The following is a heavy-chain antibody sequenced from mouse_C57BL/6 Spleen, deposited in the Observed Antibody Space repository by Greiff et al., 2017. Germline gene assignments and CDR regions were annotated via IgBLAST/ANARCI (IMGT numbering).Heavy chain of an antibody. CDR3: ARSSPLDGRDYFDY. J-gene: IGHJ2*01. D-gene: IGHD1-1*01. CDR2: IHPNSGST. Sequence: VQLQQPGAELVKPGASVKLSCKASGYTFTSYWMHWVKQRPGQGLEWIGMIHPNSGSTNYNEKFKSKATLTVDKSSSTAYMQLSSLTSEDSAVYYGARSSPLDGRDYFDYWGQGTTLTVSS. V-gene: IGHV1-64*01. CDR1: GYTFTSYW.